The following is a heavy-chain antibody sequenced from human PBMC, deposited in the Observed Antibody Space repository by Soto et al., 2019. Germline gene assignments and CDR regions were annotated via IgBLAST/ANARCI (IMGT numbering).Heavy chain of an antibody. Sequence: QLQLQESGPGLVKPSETLSLTCTVSGGSISSSSYYWGWIRQPPGKGLEWIGSIYYSGSTYYNPSLKSRVTISVDTSKNQFSLKLSSVTAADTAVYYCARLAMVRGVIPFFDYWGQGTLVTVSS. CDR1: GGSISSSSYY. V-gene: IGHV4-39*01. J-gene: IGHJ4*02. CDR3: ARLAMVRGVIPFFDY. D-gene: IGHD3-10*01. CDR2: IYYSGST.